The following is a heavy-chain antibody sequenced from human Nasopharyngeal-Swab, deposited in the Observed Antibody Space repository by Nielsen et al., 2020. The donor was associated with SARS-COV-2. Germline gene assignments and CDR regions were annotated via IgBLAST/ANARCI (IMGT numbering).Heavy chain of an antibody. CDR3: AKGGVSIYGDSYYFDF. V-gene: IGHV3-23*01. Sequence: GESLKISCVASGFTFSDFGMSWVRQAPGKGPEWISRISGSGNYADYADSVKGRFTVSRDNSKSTLYLQMDSLRVEDTAVYYCAKGGVSIYGDSYYFDFWGQGSLVTVSS. J-gene: IGHJ4*02. D-gene: IGHD4-17*01. CDR1: GFTFSDFG. CDR2: ISGSGNYA.